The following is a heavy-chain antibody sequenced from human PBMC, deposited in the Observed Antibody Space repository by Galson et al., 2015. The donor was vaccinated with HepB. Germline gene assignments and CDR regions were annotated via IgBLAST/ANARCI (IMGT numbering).Heavy chain of an antibody. J-gene: IGHJ4*02. Sequence: SLRLSCAASGFTFDDYTMHWVRQAPGKGLEWVSLISWDGGSTYYADSVKGRFTISRDNSKNSLYLQMNSLRTEDTALYYCAKEDMVRGVTYAWAFDYWGQGTLVTVSS. CDR3: AKEDMVRGVTYAWAFDY. D-gene: IGHD3-10*01. V-gene: IGHV3-43*01. CDR1: GFTFDDYT. CDR2: ISWDGGST.